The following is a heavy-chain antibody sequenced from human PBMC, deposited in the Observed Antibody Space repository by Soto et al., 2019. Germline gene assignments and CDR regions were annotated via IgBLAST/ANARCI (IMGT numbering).Heavy chain of an antibody. D-gene: IGHD4-17*01. CDR1: GFTFSSFE. Sequence: GGSLRLSCVASGFTFSSFEMNWIRQAPGKGLEWVANIKQDGSEKYYVDSVKGRFTISRDNAKNSLYLQMNSLRAEDTAVYYCARNGRTTVMIDYWGQGTLVTVSS. J-gene: IGHJ4*02. CDR2: IKQDGSEK. CDR3: ARNGRTTVMIDY. V-gene: IGHV3-7*01.